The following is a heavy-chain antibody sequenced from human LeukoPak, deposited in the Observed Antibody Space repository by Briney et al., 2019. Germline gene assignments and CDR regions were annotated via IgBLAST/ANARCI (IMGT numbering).Heavy chain of an antibody. J-gene: IGHJ4*02. V-gene: IGHV3-23*01. D-gene: IGHD6-13*01. CDR2: MSGDATST. Sequence: TGRSLRLSCAASGFTFSSVATNWVRQDPGKGLESVSTMSGDATSTYYADSVKGRFTISRDNSKNTLYLQMNSLRAEDTAVYYCAKRTSGSSWYSSVYWGQGTLVTVSS. CDR1: GFTFSSVA. CDR3: AKRTSGSSWYSSVY.